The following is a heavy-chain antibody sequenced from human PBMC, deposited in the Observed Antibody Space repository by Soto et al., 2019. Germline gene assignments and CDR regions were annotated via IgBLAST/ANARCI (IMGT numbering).Heavy chain of an antibody. Sequence: GGSLRLSCGVSGFTSGFTFINYAMNWARQAPGKGLEKVAGISGSANIAYYADYVEGGFTTARDNSNSTLFLQMNSLRAEDTAVYYCAKSGLFDSSGYHHPYFDSWGPGALVTVSS. CDR2: ISGSANIA. V-gene: IGHV3-23*01. CDR3: AKSGLFDSSGYHHPYFDS. CDR1: GFTFINYA. D-gene: IGHD3-22*01. J-gene: IGHJ4*02.